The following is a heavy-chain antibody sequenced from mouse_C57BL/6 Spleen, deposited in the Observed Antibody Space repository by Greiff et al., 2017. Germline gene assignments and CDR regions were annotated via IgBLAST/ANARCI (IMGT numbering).Heavy chain of an antibody. J-gene: IGHJ1*03. D-gene: IGHD1-1*01. V-gene: IGHV1-53*01. Sequence: QVQLQQPGTELVKPGASVKLSCKASAYTFTSSWMPWVKRRPGQGLEWIGKIIPSNGGTNDNEKFKGKATLTVDKSSSTAYMQLSSLTSEDSAVYYCARRGSSSYWYFDVWGTGTTVTVSS. CDR3: ARRGSSSYWYFDV. CDR1: AYTFTSSW. CDR2: IIPSNGGT.